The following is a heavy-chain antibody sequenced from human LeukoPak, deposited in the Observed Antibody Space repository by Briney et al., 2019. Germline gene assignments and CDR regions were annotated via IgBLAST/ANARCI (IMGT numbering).Heavy chain of an antibody. D-gene: IGHD5-12*01. Sequence: GGSLRLSCAASGFTFSDSYMSWIRQAPGKGLEWVSYISSSGSIIYYADSVKGRFTISRDNAKNSLYLQMNSLRAEDTAVYYCARRIVATKAYYFDYWGQGTLVTVSS. CDR1: GFTFSDSY. J-gene: IGHJ4*02. V-gene: IGHV3-11*01. CDR3: ARRIVATKAYYFDY. CDR2: ISSSGSII.